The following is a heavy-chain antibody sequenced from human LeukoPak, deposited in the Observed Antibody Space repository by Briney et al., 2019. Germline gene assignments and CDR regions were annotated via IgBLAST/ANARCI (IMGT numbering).Heavy chain of an antibody. Sequence: SETLSLTCTLSGGSISTYYWSWIRQPPGKGLEWIGYIYHSGSTNYNPSLKSRVTISVDTSKNQFSLKLSSVTAADTAVYYCAGEFRGVIIHDYWGQGTLVTVSS. V-gene: IGHV4-59*01. D-gene: IGHD3-10*01. J-gene: IGHJ4*02. CDR3: AGEFRGVIIHDY. CDR1: GGSISTYY. CDR2: IYHSGST.